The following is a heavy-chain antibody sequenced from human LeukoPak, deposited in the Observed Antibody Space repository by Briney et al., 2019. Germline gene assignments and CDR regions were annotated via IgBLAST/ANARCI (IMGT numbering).Heavy chain of an antibody. D-gene: IGHD6-13*01. CDR3: ARGSSSWYYFDY. V-gene: IGHV3-30-3*01. CDR1: GFTFSSYA. J-gene: IGHJ4*02. Sequence: PGRSLRLSCAAFGFTFSSYAMHWVRQAPGKGLEWVAVISYDGSNKYYADSVKGRFTISRDNSKNTLYLQMNSLRAEDTAVYYCARGSSSWYYFDYWGQGTLVTVSS. CDR2: ISYDGSNK.